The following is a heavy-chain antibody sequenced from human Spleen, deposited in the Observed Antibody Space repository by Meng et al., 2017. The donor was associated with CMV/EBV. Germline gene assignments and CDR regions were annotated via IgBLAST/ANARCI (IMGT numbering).Heavy chain of an antibody. D-gene: IGHD2-21*02. V-gene: IGHV1-24*01. J-gene: IGHJ4*02. CDR1: GYRLIELS. Sequence: SGYRLIELSMQWVRQAPGKGLEWMGGFDPEDGETIYTQKFQGRVTLTENTSTNTAYMHLSSLRSEDTAVYYCVTEDLCSGGDWSVGYWGQGTLVTVSS. CDR2: FDPEDGET. CDR3: VTEDLCSGGDWSVGY.